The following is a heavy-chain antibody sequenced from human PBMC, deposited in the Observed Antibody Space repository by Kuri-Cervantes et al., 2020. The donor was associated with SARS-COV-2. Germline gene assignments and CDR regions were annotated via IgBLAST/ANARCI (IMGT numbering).Heavy chain of an antibody. Sequence: ASVKVSCKASGYTFTSYYMHWVRQAPGQGLEWMGIINPSGGSTSYAQKFQGRVTMTRDTSTGTVYMELSSLRSEDTAVYYCARGYCSGGSCYLRWLFAFDIWGQGTMVTVSS. J-gene: IGHJ3*02. CDR2: INPSGGST. CDR3: ARGYCSGGSCYLRWLFAFDI. D-gene: IGHD2-15*01. V-gene: IGHV1-46*01. CDR1: GYTFTSYY.